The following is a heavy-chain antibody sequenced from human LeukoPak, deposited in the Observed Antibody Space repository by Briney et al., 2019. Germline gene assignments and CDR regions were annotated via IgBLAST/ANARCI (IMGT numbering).Heavy chain of an antibody. D-gene: IGHD2-15*01. V-gene: IGHV3-15*01. CDR2: INRKTAGGAT. Sequence: GGSLRLSCAAYGFTFTNAWMGWVRQTPGKGLEWVGRINRKTAGGATDYAAPVKDRFSISTHDSNNRLFLIMNTLKTEDTAVYYCTTEGYSCGYHGLDVWGQGTTVTVS. CDR1: GFTFTNAW. J-gene: IGHJ6*02. CDR3: TTEGYSCGYHGLDV.